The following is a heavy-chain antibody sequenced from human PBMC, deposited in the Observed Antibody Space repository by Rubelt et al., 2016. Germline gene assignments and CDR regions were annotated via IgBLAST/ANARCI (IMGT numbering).Heavy chain of an antibody. CDR2: IIPIFGTA. V-gene: IGHV1-69*13. CDR3: ARLIAARPGPPFDY. J-gene: IGHJ4*02. D-gene: IGHD6-6*01. CDR1: GYTFTGYY. Sequence: EVKKPGASVKVSCKASGYTFTGYYMHWVRQAPGQGLEWMGGIIPIFGTANYAQKFQGRVTITADESTSTAYMELSSLRSEDTAVYYCARLIAARPGPPFDYWGQETLVTVSS.